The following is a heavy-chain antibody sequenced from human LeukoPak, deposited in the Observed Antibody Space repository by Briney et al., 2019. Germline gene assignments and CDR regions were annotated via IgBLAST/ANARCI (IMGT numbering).Heavy chain of an antibody. CDR3: ARRARKVPAVQQSGDY. V-gene: IGHV3-21*01. Sequence: GGSLRLSCAASGFTFSSHTMNWVRQAPGKGLEWVSSISSGSNTIFYADSVKGRFTISRDNAKNSLYLQMNSLRAEDTAVYYCARRARKVPAVQQSGDYWGQGTLVTVSS. J-gene: IGHJ4*02. CDR1: GFTFSSHT. CDR2: ISSGSNTI. D-gene: IGHD2-2*01.